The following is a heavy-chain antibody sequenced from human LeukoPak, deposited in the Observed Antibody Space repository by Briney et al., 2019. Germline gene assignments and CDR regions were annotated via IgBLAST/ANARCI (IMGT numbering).Heavy chain of an antibody. CDR2: INSDGSST. D-gene: IGHD2-15*01. CDR3: ARAGGYCGRISCPYYFDY. V-gene: IGHV3-74*01. Sequence: GGSLRLSCAASGFTFSSYWMHWVRQAPGKGLVWVSRINSDGSSTSYADSVRGRFSISRDNAKNTLYLHMSNLRAEDTAVYYCARAGGYCGRISCPYYFDYWGQGSPVAVSS. CDR1: GFTFSSYW. J-gene: IGHJ4*02.